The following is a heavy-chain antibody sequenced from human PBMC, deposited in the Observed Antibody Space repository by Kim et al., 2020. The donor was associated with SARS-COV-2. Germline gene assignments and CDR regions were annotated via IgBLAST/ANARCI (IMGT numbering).Heavy chain of an antibody. D-gene: IGHD2-2*01. J-gene: IGHJ4*02. CDR2: IYPGDSDT. CDR1: GYSFTSYW. CDR3: ARLMRGPSPGFDY. V-gene: IGHV5-51*01. Sequence: GESLKISCKGSGYSFTSYWIGWVRQMPGKGLEWMVIIYPGDSDTRYSPSVQGQVTISADKSIITAYLQWSSLKASDTAMYYCARLMRGPSPGFDYWGQGTMVTVSS.